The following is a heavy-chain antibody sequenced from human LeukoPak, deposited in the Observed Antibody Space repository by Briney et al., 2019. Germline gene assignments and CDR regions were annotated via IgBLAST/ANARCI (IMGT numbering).Heavy chain of an antibody. D-gene: IGHD2-2*01. CDR2: IYYSGST. Sequence: PSETLSLTCTVSGVSISSYYWSWLRQPPGKGPEWIGYIYYSGSTNYNPSLKSRLTVSVDTSKNQFSLKLSSVTAADTAVYYCARAGRIVVVPAARSSDYYMDVWGKGTTVTVSS. CDR3: ARAGRIVVVPAARSSDYYMDV. CDR1: GVSISSYY. J-gene: IGHJ6*03. V-gene: IGHV4-59*08.